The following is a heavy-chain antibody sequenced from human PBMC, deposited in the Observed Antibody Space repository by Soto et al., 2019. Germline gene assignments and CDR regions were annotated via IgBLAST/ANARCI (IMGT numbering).Heavy chain of an antibody. CDR3: AREGGSGLLWFGELSYGMDV. CDR2: INPSGGST. V-gene: IGHV1-46*01. D-gene: IGHD3-10*01. Sequence: ASVKVSCKASGYTFTSYYMHWVRQAPGQGLEWMGIINPSGGSTSYAQKFQGRVTMTRDTSTSTVYMELSSLRSEDTAVCYCAREGGSGLLWFGELSYGMDVWGQGTTVTVSS. CDR1: GYTFTSYY. J-gene: IGHJ6*02.